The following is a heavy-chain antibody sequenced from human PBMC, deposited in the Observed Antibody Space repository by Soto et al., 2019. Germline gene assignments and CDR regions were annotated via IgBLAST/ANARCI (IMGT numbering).Heavy chain of an antibody. CDR2: IIPLFGTT. Sequence: QVQVVQSGVEVRRPGSSVKVSCKASGDTFTNCVISWVRQAPGQGLEWMGGIIPLFGTTDFAQRFQGRLTITTDESTTTAYMELSRRRSEDTATYYCAAELGFGKLSVVWGQGTTVIVSS. D-gene: IGHD3-10*01. CDR3: AAELGFGKLSVV. J-gene: IGHJ6*02. V-gene: IGHV1-69*01. CDR1: GDTFTNCV.